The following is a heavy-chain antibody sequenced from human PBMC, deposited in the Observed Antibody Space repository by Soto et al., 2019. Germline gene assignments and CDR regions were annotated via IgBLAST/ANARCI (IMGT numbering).Heavy chain of an antibody. J-gene: IGHJ4*02. CDR3: ARDLMAGLGAIGY. D-gene: IGHD3-10*01. CDR1: GGSFISYY. V-gene: IGHV4-59*01. Sequence: ETLSLTCTVSGGSFISYYLHWSRQPPGKGLEWIGSVHYCGSTNYNPSLKSRFTISVDTSKNQFSLKLSSVTTADAAVYYCARDLMAGLGAIGYWGQGILVTVSS. CDR2: VHYCGST.